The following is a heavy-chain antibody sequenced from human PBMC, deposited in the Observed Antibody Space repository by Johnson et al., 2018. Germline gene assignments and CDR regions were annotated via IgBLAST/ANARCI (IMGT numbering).Heavy chain of an antibody. V-gene: IGHV3-74*01. D-gene: IGHD2-2*01. CDR1: GFTFSSYW. CDR3: ARGGVSSTSGWGWGVYYYMDG. Sequence: VQLQESGGGLVQPGGSLRLSCAASGFTFSSYWMHWVRQAPGKGLVWVSRINSDGSSTSYADSVKGRFTISRDNAKNTLYLQMNSRRAEDTAVYYCARGGVSSTSGWGWGVYYYMDGWGKGTTVTVSS. CDR2: INSDGSST. J-gene: IGHJ6*03.